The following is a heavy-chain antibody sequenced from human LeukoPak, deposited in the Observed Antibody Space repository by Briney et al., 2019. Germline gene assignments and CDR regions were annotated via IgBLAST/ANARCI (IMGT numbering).Heavy chain of an antibody. Sequence: SETLSLTCAVYGGSFSSYYWGWIRQPPGKGLEWIGSIYYSVTTYYNPSLKSRVTISVDTSKNQFSLQLSSVTAADTAVYYCARQGHDDYGDLKDWGQGTLVTVSS. D-gene: IGHD4-17*01. CDR2: IYYSVTT. J-gene: IGHJ4*02. V-gene: IGHV4-39*01. CDR3: ARQGHDDYGDLKD. CDR1: GGSFSSYY.